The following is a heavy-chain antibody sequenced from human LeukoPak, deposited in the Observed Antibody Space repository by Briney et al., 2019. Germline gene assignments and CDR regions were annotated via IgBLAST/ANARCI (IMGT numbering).Heavy chain of an antibody. J-gene: IGHJ4*02. CDR3: ARGYSYGYGADY. CDR2: MNPNSGNT. V-gene: IGHV1-8*03. Sequence: ASVKVSCKASGYTFTSYDINWVRQATGQGLEWMGWMNPNSGNTGYAQKFQGRVTITRNTSISTAYMELSGLRSEDTAVYYCARGYSYGYGADYWGQGTLVTVSS. D-gene: IGHD5-18*01. CDR1: GYTFTSYD.